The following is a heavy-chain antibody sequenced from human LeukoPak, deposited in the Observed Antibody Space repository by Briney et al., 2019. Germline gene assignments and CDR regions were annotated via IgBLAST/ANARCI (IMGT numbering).Heavy chain of an antibody. CDR2: IRYDGSNK. D-gene: IGHD1-26*01. CDR1: GFTFSSYG. Sequence: PGGSLRLSCAASGFTFSSYGMHWVRQAPGKGLEWVAFIRYDGSNKYYADSVKGRFTISRDNSKNTLYLQMNSLRAEDTAVYYCAKDFRPPRVGAQEWHYWGQGTLVTVSS. V-gene: IGHV3-30*02. J-gene: IGHJ4*02. CDR3: AKDFRPPRVGAQEWHY.